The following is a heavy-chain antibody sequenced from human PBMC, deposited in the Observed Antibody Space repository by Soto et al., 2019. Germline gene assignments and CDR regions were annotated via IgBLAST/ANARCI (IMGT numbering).Heavy chain of an antibody. J-gene: IGHJ6*02. CDR3: ARGGGDYDYAVDV. D-gene: IGHD4-17*01. Sequence: QVQLQQSGAGLLKPSEPLSLNCAVSGVSFYWTWRRQPPGKGVEWLGEIRHSGSTNYNPSLKSRVSISIDRSKSQVSLTVYSVTAADTAVYYCARGGGDYDYAVDVWGQGTTVTVSS. V-gene: IGHV4-34*01. CDR2: IRHSGST. CDR1: GVSFY.